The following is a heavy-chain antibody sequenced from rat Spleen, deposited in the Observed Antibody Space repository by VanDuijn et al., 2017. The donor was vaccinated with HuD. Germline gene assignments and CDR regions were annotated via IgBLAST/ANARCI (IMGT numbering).Heavy chain of an antibody. Sequence: QVQLQQSGGELAKPGSSVKISCKASGCTFTDYYITWIKQTTGQGLEYIGYINTGSGGTNYNEKFRGKATLTVDKSSSTAFMQLSSLTPDDSAVYYCARRTGSSDYWGQGVMVTVSS. CDR3: ARRTGSSDY. V-gene: IGHV1-43*01. CDR1: GCTFTDYY. J-gene: IGHJ2*01. D-gene: IGHD5-1*01. CDR2: INTGSGGT.